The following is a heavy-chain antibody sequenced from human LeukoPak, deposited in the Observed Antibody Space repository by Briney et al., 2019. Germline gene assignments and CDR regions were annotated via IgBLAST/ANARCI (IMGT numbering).Heavy chain of an antibody. V-gene: IGHV4-59*01. CDR2: IYYSGST. D-gene: IGHD2-2*01. CDR1: GGSISSYY. J-gene: IGHJ4*02. CDR3: AKDPLWGPAAPDY. Sequence: SETLSLTCTVSGGSISSYYWSWIRQPPGKGLEWIGYIYYSGSTNYNPSLKSRVTISVDTSKNQFSLKLSSVTAEDTAVYYCAKDPLWGPAAPDYWGQGTLVTVSS.